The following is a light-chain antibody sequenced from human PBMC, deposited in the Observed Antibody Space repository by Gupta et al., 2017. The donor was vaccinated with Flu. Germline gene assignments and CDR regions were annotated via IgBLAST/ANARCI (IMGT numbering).Light chain of an antibody. Sequence: DIVLTQSPGTLSMSPGEGVTLSCRASQSFSSGYLAWYQQKPGQTPRLLIYDTFSRATGIPDRFSGSGSGTDFTLTISRLEPEDFAVYYCQQEDSSRPTFGQGTRLEIK. V-gene: IGKV3-20*01. CDR3: QQEDSSRPT. J-gene: IGKJ5*01. CDR1: QSFSSGY. CDR2: DTF.